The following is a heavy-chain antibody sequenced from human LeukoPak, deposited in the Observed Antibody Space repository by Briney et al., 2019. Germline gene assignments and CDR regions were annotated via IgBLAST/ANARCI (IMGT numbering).Heavy chain of an antibody. CDR1: GDSVSSASYY. J-gene: IGHJ4*02. CDR2: IYYSGST. Sequence: SVTLSLTCTVSGDSVSSASYYWSWIRQPPGKGLEWIGYIYYSGSTKYNPSLKSRVTISIETSKNQFSLKLSSVTAADTAVYYCARTQYCNGAACYFGYFDYWGQGTLVTVSS. D-gene: IGHD2-15*01. CDR3: ARTQYCNGAACYFGYFDY. V-gene: IGHV4-61*01.